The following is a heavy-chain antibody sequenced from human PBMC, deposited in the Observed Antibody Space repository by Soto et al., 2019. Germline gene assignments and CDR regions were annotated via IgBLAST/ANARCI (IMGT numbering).Heavy chain of an antibody. D-gene: IGHD5-12*01. Sequence: QVQLQESGPGLVKPSETLSLTCHVSDGFISSFYWSWIRQPPGKGLEWIGYIYYDGGTSYNPSLGSRLTISVDMSKSQFSLKLSSVTAADTAVYYCARGSGHGPYYFDYWGQGMLVTVSS. CDR1: DGFISSFY. J-gene: IGHJ4*02. V-gene: IGHV4-59*01. CDR2: IYYDGGT. CDR3: ARGSGHGPYYFDY.